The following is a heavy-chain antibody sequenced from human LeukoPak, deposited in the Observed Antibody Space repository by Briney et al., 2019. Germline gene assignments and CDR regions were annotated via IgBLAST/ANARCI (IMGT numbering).Heavy chain of an antibody. CDR2: IYYSGST. V-gene: IGHV4-39*07. J-gene: IGHJ4*02. CDR3: ARELVEYYFDY. CDR1: GGSIDGSTGH. D-gene: IGHD2-2*01. Sequence: SETLSLTCTVSGGSIDGSTGHWGWLRQPPGKGLEWIGSIYYSGSTYYNPSLKSRVTISVDTSKNQFSLKLSSVTAADTAVYYCARELVEYYFDYWGQGTLVTVSS.